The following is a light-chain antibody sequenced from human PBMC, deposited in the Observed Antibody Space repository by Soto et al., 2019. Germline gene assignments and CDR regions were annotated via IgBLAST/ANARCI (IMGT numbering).Light chain of an antibody. CDR3: QQYNDWWT. J-gene: IGKJ1*01. V-gene: IGKV3-15*01. CDR1: QSVSNN. CDR2: GAS. Sequence: TVISQSPSTLSVSPRESVTFSCRASQSVSNNLTWYQQKPGRPPRLLIYGASTRATGVPGRFSGSGSGTEFTLTISSLQSEDFAVYYCQQYNDWWTFGQGSKVDI.